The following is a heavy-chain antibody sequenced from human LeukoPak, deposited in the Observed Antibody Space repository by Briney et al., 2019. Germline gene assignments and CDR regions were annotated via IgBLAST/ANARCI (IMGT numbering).Heavy chain of an antibody. D-gene: IGHD1-26*01. J-gene: IGHJ4*02. V-gene: IGHV3-7*03. CDR2: IVQDGSQK. CDR3: ARNEKWGRDL. Sequence: GGSLRFSCAASGFTFSRHWMSWVRQAPGKGLEWVANIVQDGSQKYYVDSVKGRFTISRDNGKNSLYLQMNSLRAEDTAVYYCARNEKWGRDLWGQGTLVTVSS. CDR1: GFTFSRHW.